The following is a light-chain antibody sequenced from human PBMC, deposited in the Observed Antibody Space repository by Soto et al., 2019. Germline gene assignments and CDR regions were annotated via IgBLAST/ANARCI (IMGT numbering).Light chain of an antibody. CDR1: QSISSW. Sequence: SQSISSWLAWYQQKPGKAPKLLIYKASSLESGVPSRFSGSGSGTEFTLTISSLQPDDFATYYCQQYNSYSPTFGGGTKVDIK. CDR3: QQYNSYSPT. CDR2: KAS. V-gene: IGKV1-5*03. J-gene: IGKJ4*01.